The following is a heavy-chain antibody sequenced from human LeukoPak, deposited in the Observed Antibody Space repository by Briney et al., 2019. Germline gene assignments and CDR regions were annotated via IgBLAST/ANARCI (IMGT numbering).Heavy chain of an antibody. CDR3: ARGPRNNYYGSGSYYNLDY. CDR2: INHSGST. V-gene: IGHV4-34*01. D-gene: IGHD3-10*01. CDR1: GGSFSGYY. J-gene: IGHJ4*02. Sequence: SETLSLTCAVYGGSFSGYYWSGIRQPPGKGLEWIGEINHSGSTNYNPSLKSRVTISVDTSKNQFSLKLSSVTAADTAVYYCARGPRNNYYGSGSYYNLDYWGQGTLVTVSS.